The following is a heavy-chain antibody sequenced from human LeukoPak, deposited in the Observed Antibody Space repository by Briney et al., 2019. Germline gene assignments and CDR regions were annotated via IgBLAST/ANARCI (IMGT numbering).Heavy chain of an antibody. D-gene: IGHD4-11*01. CDR3: VRREDYRGVGY. Sequence: PSETLSLTCTVSGGSISSSSYYWGWIRQPPGKGLEWIASIYYSGSTYYNPSLKSRVTISVDTSKNQFSLKLSSVTAADTAVYYCVRREDYRGVGYWGQGTLVTVSS. V-gene: IGHV4-39*01. J-gene: IGHJ4*02. CDR1: GGSISSSSYY. CDR2: IYYSGST.